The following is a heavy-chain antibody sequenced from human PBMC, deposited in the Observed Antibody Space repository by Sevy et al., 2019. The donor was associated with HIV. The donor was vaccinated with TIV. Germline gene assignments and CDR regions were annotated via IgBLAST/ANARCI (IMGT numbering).Heavy chain of an antibody. CDR1: GFTFSSYW. CDR2: IYGNNST. V-gene: IGHV3-53*01. Sequence: GGSLRLSCGGSGFTFSSYWMSWVRQAPGKGLEWVSVIYGNNSTYYADFVKGRFTISRDNSKNTLYLQMNSLRVEDTAIYYCARGEQWLSFNYWGQGTLVTVSS. J-gene: IGHJ4*02. CDR3: ARGEQWLSFNY. D-gene: IGHD6-19*01.